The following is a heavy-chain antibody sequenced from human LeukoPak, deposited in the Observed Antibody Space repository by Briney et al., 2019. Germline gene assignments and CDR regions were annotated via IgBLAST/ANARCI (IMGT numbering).Heavy chain of an antibody. CDR2: ILYGGNTK. D-gene: IGHD6-25*01. J-gene: IGHJ4*02. V-gene: IGHV3-30-3*01. CDR3: ARERTRAADFDY. Sequence: PGGSLRLSCEASGFTFKNHVMHWVRQAPGKGLEWVATILYGGNTKFYADSVKGRFTISRDNSQNTVDLRTNSLRAEDTAVYYCARERTRAADFDYWGQGTLVTVSS. CDR1: GFTFKNHV.